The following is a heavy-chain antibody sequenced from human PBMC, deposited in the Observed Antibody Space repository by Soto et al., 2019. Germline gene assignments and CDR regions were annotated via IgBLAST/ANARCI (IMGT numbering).Heavy chain of an antibody. J-gene: IGHJ4*02. Sequence: QVQLVQSGAEVKKPGASVKVSCKASGYSFTSYDINWVRQAPGQGLEWLGWMSPNSGLTAYAQKFQGRVTMTWDTSITTAYMELSSLRPDDTAVYFCARGEGVLGGHWGQGTMGTVSS. CDR3: ARGEGVLGGH. CDR2: MSPNSGLT. CDR1: GYSFTSYD. D-gene: IGHD3-16*01. V-gene: IGHV1-8*01.